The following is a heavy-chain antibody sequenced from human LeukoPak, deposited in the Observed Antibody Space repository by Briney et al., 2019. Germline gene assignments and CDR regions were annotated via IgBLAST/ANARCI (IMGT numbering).Heavy chain of an antibody. CDR1: GFTFDDYA. D-gene: IGHD3-10*01. Sequence: GGSLRLSCAASGFTFDDYAMHWVRQAPGKGLEWVANINQDGSDKYYVDSVKGRFTISRDNAKRSLYLQMNSLRAEDTAVYYCASRYGSGSYYPFDYWGQGTLVTVSS. V-gene: IGHV3-7*01. CDR2: INQDGSDK. J-gene: IGHJ4*02. CDR3: ASRYGSGSYYPFDY.